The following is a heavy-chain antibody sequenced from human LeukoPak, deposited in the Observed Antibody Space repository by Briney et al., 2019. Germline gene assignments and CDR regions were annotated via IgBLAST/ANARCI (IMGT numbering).Heavy chain of an antibody. CDR2: IYTSGST. Sequence: SETLSLTCTVSGGSISSYYWSWIRQPAGKGLERIGRIYTSGSTNYNPSLKSRVTMSVDTSKNQFSLKLSSVTAADTAVYYCARVGIAVAGTNFDYWDQGTLVTVSS. D-gene: IGHD6-19*01. CDR3: ARVGIAVAGTNFDY. V-gene: IGHV4-4*07. J-gene: IGHJ4*02. CDR1: GGSISSYY.